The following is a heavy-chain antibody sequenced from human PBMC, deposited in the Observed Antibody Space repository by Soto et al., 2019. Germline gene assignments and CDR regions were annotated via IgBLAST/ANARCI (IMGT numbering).Heavy chain of an antibody. CDR3: ASRYCSGGSCDGWYFDL. Sequence: GESLKISCKGSGYSFTSYWIGWVRQMPGKGLEWMGIIYPGDSDTRYSPSFQGQVTISADKSISTAYLQWSSLKASDTAMYYCASRYCSGGSCDGWYFDLWGRGTLVTVSS. CDR1: GYSFTSYW. CDR2: IYPGDSDT. V-gene: IGHV5-51*01. D-gene: IGHD2-15*01. J-gene: IGHJ2*01.